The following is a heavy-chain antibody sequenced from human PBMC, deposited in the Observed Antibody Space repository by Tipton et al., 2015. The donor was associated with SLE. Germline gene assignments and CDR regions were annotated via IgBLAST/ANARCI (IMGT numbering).Heavy chain of an antibody. CDR1: GGSISSGGYY. CDR3: ARDGGHSTMKFTWFDP. Sequence: TLSLTCTVSGGSISSGGYYWSWIRQRPGKGLEWIGFIYYSRYSETTSYNPSLKSRVSISVDTSKNQFSLKLSSVTAADTAFYYCARDGGHSTMKFTWFDPWGQGSLVTVSS. J-gene: IGHJ5*01. CDR2: IYYSRYSETT. D-gene: IGHD2-2*01. V-gene: IGHV4-31*03.